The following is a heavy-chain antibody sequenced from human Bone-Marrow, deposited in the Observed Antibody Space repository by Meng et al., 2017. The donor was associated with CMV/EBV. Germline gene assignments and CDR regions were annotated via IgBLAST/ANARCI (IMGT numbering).Heavy chain of an antibody. CDR3: ARGPYSSGWYGLVDY. D-gene: IGHD6-19*01. CDR2: INPATSNA. J-gene: IGHJ4*02. Sequence: QFQLVQSGAEMKKPGASVKVSWKASGYTFPNYAIHRMRQAPGQRLEWMGLINPATSNAKYSQTFQGRVTITRDTSATTAYMELSDLRSEDTAIYYCARGPYSSGWYGLVDYWGQGTLVTVSS. CDR1: GYTFPNYA. V-gene: IGHV1-3*01.